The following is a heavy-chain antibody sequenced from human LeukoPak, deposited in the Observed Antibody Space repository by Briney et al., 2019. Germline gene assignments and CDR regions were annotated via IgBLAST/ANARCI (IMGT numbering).Heavy chain of an antibody. CDR3: ARDRGSRGYFDY. V-gene: IGHV4-38-2*02. CDR2: IYHSGST. Sequence: SETLSLTCTVSGYSISSGYYWGWIRQPPGKGLEWIGSIYHSGSTYYNPSLKSRVTISVDTSKNQFSLKLSSVTAADTAVYYCARDRGSRGYFDYWGQGTLVTVSS. D-gene: IGHD3-10*01. J-gene: IGHJ4*02. CDR1: GYSISSGYY.